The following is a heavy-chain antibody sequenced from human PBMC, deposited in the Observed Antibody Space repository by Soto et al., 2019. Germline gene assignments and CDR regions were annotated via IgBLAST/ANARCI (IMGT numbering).Heavy chain of an antibody. Sequence: GGSLRLSCAASGFTFSSYAMTWVRQAPGKGLEWVSSISGTGGSTYYADSVRGRFTISRDKSKNTLFLQMNSLRAEDTAIYYCAKEIYIVTSISYDSWGQGALVTVSS. CDR1: GFTFSSYA. V-gene: IGHV3-23*01. CDR3: AKEIYIVTSISYDS. J-gene: IGHJ4*02. CDR2: ISGTGGST. D-gene: IGHD5-12*01.